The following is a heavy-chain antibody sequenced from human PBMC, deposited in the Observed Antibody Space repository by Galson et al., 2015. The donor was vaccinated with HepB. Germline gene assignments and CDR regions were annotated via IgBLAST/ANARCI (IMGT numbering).Heavy chain of an antibody. V-gene: IGHV3-23*01. CDR1: GFTFSSYA. CDR2: ISGSGGST. CDR3: ATVRGGSWYVDY. Sequence: SLRLSCAASGFTFSSYAMSWVRQAPGKGLEWVSGISGSGGSTYYADSVKGRFTSSRDNSKNTLYLQMNSLRAEDTAVYYCATVRGGSWYVDYWGQGILVTVSS. J-gene: IGHJ4*02. D-gene: IGHD2-15*01.